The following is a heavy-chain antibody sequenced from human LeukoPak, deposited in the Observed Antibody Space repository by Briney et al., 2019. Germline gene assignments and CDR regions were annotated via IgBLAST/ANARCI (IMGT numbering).Heavy chain of an antibody. J-gene: IGHJ4*02. CDR3: ARSSGGYYPFDY. D-gene: IGHD3-10*01. CDR2: ISWNSGSI. Sequence: PGRSLRLSCEASGFTFDDYAMHWVRQAPGKGLEWVSGISWNSGSIGYADSVKGRFTISRDNAKNSLYLQMNSLRAEDTALYYCARSSGGYYPFDYWGQGTLVTVSS. CDR1: GFTFDDYA. V-gene: IGHV3-9*01.